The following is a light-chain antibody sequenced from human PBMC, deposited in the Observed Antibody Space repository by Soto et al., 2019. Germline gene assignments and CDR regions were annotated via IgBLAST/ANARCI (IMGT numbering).Light chain of an antibody. J-gene: IGKJ4*01. V-gene: IGKV3-20*01. CDR2: AAF. CDR1: QSVSSY. Sequence: IVLTQSQATLSLSPGERATLSCRASQSVSSYLAWYQQKPGQAPRLLIYAAFSRATGIPDRFSGSGSGTDFTLTISSLEPEDFAVYFCQQYGSFVTFAGGTKVAIK. CDR3: QQYGSFVT.